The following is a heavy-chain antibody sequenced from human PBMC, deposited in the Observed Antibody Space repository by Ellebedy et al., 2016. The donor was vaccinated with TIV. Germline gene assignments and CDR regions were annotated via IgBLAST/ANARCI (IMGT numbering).Heavy chain of an antibody. V-gene: IGHV3-7*02. J-gene: IGHJ4*02. CDR2: IKQDGSEK. Sequence: PGGSLRLSCAASGFTFSSYWMSWVRQAPGKGLEWVANIKQDGSEKYYVDSVKGRFTISRDNAKNSLYLQMNSLRAEDTAVYYCATGESGIAAAGNDYWGQGTLVTVSS. D-gene: IGHD6-13*01. CDR3: ATGESGIAAAGNDY. CDR1: GFTFSSYW.